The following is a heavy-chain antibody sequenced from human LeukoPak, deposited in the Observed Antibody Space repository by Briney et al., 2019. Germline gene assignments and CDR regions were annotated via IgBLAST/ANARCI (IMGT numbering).Heavy chain of an antibody. V-gene: IGHV3-7*01. CDR1: GFTFSNYW. CDR3: ARDFWGAYRVDYFDY. J-gene: IGHJ4*02. Sequence: PGGSLRLSCEASGFTFSNYWMSWVRRAPGKGLEWVANIKQDGSETYYVDSVRGRFTISRDNAKNSLYLQMNSLRAEDTAVYYCARDFWGAYRVDYFDYWGQGTLVTVSS. D-gene: IGHD3-3*01. CDR2: IKQDGSET.